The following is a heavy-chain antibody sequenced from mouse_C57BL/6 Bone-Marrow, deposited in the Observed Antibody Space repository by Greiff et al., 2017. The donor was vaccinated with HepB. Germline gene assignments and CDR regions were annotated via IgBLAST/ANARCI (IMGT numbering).Heavy chain of an antibody. D-gene: IGHD3-2*02. J-gene: IGHJ4*01. CDR2: ISSGGSYT. V-gene: IGHV5-6*02. CDR1: GFTFSSYG. Sequence: EVMLVESGGDLVKPGGSLKLSCAASGFTFSSYGMSWVRQTPDKRLEWVATISSGGSYTYYPDSVKGRVTISRDNAKNTLYLQMSSLKSEDTAMYYCARKQLRMDYWGQGTSVTVSS. CDR3: ARKQLRMDY.